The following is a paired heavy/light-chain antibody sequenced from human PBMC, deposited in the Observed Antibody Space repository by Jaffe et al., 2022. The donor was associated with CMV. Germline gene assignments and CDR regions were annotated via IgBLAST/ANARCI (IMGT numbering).Heavy chain of an antibody. CDR3: ARHAVAVAGTGGRGPVDY. J-gene: IGHJ4*02. V-gene: IGHV4-59*08. CDR2: ISSSGST. Sequence: QVQLQESGPGLVKPSETLSLTCTVSGGSISSYYWSWIRQPPGRGLEWIGYISSSGSTNYNPSLKSRVTISADTSKNQFSLKLTSVTAADTAVYYCARHAVAVAGTGGRGPVDYWGQGTLVTVSS. D-gene: IGHD6-19*01. CDR1: GGSISSYY.
Light chain of an antibody. CDR3: QQYYSYPLT. V-gene: IGKV4-1*01. Sequence: DIVMTQSPDSLAVSLGERATINCKSSQSILYSSNNKNYLAWYQQKPGQPPKLLIYWASTRESGVPDRFSGSGSGTDFTLTISSLQAEDVAVYYCQQYYSYPLTLGGGTRVEIK. J-gene: IGKJ4*01. CDR2: WAS. CDR1: QSILYSSNNKNY.